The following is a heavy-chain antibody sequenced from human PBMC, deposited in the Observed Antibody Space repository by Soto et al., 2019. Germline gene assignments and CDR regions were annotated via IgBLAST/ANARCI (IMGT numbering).Heavy chain of an antibody. Sequence: SETLSLTCAVSSGSISSSNWWSWVRQPPGKGLEWIGEIYHSGSTNYNPSLKSRVTISVDKSKNQFSLKLSSVTAADTAVYYCARRSIVVVVAATPVHSYFDYWGQGTLVTVSS. J-gene: IGHJ4*02. CDR3: ARRSIVVVVAATPVHSYFDY. D-gene: IGHD2-15*01. CDR2: IYHSGST. V-gene: IGHV4-4*02. CDR1: SGSISSSNW.